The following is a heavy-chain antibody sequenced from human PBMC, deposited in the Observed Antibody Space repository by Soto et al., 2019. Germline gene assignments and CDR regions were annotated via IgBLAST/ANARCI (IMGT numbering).Heavy chain of an antibody. V-gene: IGHV3-30*18. CDR1: GFTFSNYG. CDR3: AKQLDDGGLHDY. J-gene: IGHJ4*02. CDR2: TSNDGSSK. D-gene: IGHD4-17*01. Sequence: QVHLVESGGGVVQPGRSLRLSCSASGFTFSNYGMHWVRQAPGKGLEWVAVTSNDGSSKYYADSVRGRFTISRDNSKNTVWLQMDSLRGEDTAVYYCAKQLDDGGLHDYWGQGTLVTVSS.